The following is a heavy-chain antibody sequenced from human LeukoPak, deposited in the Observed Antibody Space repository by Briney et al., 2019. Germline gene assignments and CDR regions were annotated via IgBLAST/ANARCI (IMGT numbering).Heavy chain of an antibody. V-gene: IGHV3-23*01. CDR3: GRGRLYGSGTYYVFDY. CDR2: ISGSGGST. Sequence: GGSLRLSCAASGFTFSSYAMSWVRQAPGKGLEWVSAISGSGGSTYYADSVKGRFTISRDNSRNTLYLQMNSLRDEDTAVYYCGRGRLYGSGTYYVFDYWGRGTLVTVSS. CDR1: GFTFSSYA. D-gene: IGHD3-10*01. J-gene: IGHJ4*02.